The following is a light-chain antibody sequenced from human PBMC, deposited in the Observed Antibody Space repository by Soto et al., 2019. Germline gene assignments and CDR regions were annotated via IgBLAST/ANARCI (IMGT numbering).Light chain of an antibody. Sequence: QSVLAQPASVSGSPGQSITISCTGTSSDVGDYPYVSWYQQHPGRVPKLIIYEVTNRPSGITSRFSGSKSESTASPTISGLQAEDEADYYCSSYSATNTLVFGSGTKVTVL. V-gene: IGLV2-14*01. J-gene: IGLJ1*01. CDR3: SSYSATNTLV. CDR1: SSDVGDYPY. CDR2: EVT.